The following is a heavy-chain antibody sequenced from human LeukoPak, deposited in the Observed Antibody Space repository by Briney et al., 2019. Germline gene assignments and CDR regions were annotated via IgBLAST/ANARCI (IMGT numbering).Heavy chain of an antibody. CDR3: ARGTAMPKHGFWFDP. CDR1: GGTFSSYA. Sequence: GASVKVSCKASGGTFSSYAISWVRQAPGQGLEWMGGIIPIFGTANYAQKFQGRVTITADESTSTAYMELSSLRSEDTAVYYCARGTAMPKHGFWFDPWGQGTLVTVSS. V-gene: IGHV1-69*13. D-gene: IGHD5-18*01. J-gene: IGHJ5*02. CDR2: IIPIFGTA.